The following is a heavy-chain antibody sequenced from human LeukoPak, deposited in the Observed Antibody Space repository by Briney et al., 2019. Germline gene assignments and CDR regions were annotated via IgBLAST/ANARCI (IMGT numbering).Heavy chain of an antibody. CDR2: INSDGSST. J-gene: IGHJ4*02. CDR1: GFTFSSYW. Sequence: PGGSLRLSCAASGFTFSSYWMRWVRQAPGKGLVWVSRINSDGSSTSYADSVKGRFTISRDNSKNTLYLQMNSLRAEDTAVYYCAKDPQKWESYFDYWGQGTLVTVSS. CDR3: AKDPQKWESYFDY. D-gene: IGHD1-26*01. V-gene: IGHV3-74*01.